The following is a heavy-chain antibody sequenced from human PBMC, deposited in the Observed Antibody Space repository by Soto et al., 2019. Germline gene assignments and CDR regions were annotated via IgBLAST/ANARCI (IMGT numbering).Heavy chain of an antibody. J-gene: IGHJ6*02. Sequence: SETLSLTCTVSGGSISSYYWSWIRQPPGKGLERIGYIYYSGSTNYNPSLKSRVTISVDTSKNQFSLKLSSVTAADTAVYYCARYYYDSSGYYPQDYYYGMDVWGQGTTVTVSS. CDR2: IYYSGST. CDR1: GGSISSYY. V-gene: IGHV4-59*01. CDR3: ARYYYDSSGYYPQDYYYGMDV. D-gene: IGHD3-22*01.